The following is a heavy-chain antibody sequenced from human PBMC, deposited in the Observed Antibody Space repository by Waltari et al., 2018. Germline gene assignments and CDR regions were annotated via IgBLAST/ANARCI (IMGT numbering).Heavy chain of an antibody. V-gene: IGHV1-69-2*01. Sequence: EAQLIQSGAQVKSPGATVKVSCKAFGSILTDYDMHWMQQVPGKGPEWMARLDPENGATEFADRFQGRLTVTADTSTDTAYMELSGLTSEDTATYYCANSMSGPRVQWGQGTQVTVSP. D-gene: IGHD3-3*01. CDR3: ANSMSGPRVQ. CDR2: LDPENGAT. CDR1: GSILTDYD. J-gene: IGHJ4*02.